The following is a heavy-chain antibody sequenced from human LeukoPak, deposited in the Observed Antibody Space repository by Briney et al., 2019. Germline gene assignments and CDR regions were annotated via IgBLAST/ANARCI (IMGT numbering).Heavy chain of an antibody. J-gene: IGHJ4*02. CDR1: GFTFSSYA. V-gene: IGHV3-15*01. Sequence: GGSLRLSCAASGFTFSSYAMSWVRQAPGKGLEWVGRIKSKTDGGTTAYAAPVKGRFTVSRDDSKNRLFLQMNNQKSEDSGIYYCTTEVAGFDNWGQGSLVTVSS. D-gene: IGHD6-19*01. CDR2: IKSKTDGGTT. CDR3: TTEVAGFDN.